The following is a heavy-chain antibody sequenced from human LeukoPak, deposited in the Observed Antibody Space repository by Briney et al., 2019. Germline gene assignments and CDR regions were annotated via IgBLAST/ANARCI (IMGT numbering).Heavy chain of an antibody. Sequence: GGSLRLSCAASGFTFSSYGMSWVRQAPGKGLEWVSAISGSGGSTYYADSVKGRFTISRDNSKNTLYLQMNSLRAEDTAVYYCAKGGLFGDYFDYWGQGTLVTVSS. J-gene: IGHJ4*02. CDR3: AKGGLFGDYFDY. CDR1: GFTFSSYG. CDR2: ISGSGGST. V-gene: IGHV3-23*01. D-gene: IGHD2-21*01.